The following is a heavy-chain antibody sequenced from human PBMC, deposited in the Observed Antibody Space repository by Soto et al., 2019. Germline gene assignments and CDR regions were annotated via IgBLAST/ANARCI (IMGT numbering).Heavy chain of an antibody. CDR1: EFTFRIFA. D-gene: IGHD1-26*01. J-gene: IGHJ6*02. V-gene: IGHV3-30-3*01. Sequence: QVHLVESGGGVVQPGSSLRLSCAASEFTFRIFAMHWLRQSPGKGLEWGAVISYDGSRKADSVKGRFTVSRDNSWNTLYLRMNSLRAEDTAIYYCARGDRKDIDEVVGVRPGDYSMGVWGQGTTVTVSS. CDR3: ARGDRKDIDEVVGVRPGDYSMGV. CDR2: ISYDGSRK.